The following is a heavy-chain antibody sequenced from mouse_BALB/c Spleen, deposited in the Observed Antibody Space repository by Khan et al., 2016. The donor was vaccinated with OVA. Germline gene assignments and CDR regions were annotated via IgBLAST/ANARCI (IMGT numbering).Heavy chain of an antibody. J-gene: IGHJ1*01. Sequence: VQLQESGPGLVAPSQSLSITCTVSGFSLTNYDISWIRQPPGKGLEWLGVIWTGRGTNYNSAFMSRLSISKDNSKSQAFLKMNSLQSDDTAIYXCVRRGNYYGSFYWYFDVWGAGTTVTVSS. CDR3: VRRGNYYGSFYWYFDV. V-gene: IGHV2-9-2*01. D-gene: IGHD1-1*01. CDR2: IWTGRGT. CDR1: GFSLTNYD.